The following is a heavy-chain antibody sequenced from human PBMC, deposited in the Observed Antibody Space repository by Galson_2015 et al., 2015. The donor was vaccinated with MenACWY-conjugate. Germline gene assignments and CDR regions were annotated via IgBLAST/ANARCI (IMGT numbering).Heavy chain of an antibody. CDR2: ITSSSSYI. CDR1: GFTFSDYY. V-gene: IGHV3-11*06. Sequence: SLRLSCAASGFTFSDYYMSWIRQAPEKGLEWVSYITSSSSYIEYADSVKGRFTISRDNAKNSLYLQMNSLRAEDTAVYYCARDLGSSSWYLGWFDPWGQGTLVTVSS. CDR3: ARDLGSSSWYLGWFDP. D-gene: IGHD6-13*01. J-gene: IGHJ5*02.